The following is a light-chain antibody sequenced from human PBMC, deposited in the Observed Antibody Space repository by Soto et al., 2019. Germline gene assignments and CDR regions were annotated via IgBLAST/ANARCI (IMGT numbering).Light chain of an antibody. Sequence: AIQMTQSPSSLSASLGDRVTITCRASQGISNDLGWYQQKPGNAPRLLIYAASSLQSGVPSRFSGSGSGTDFTLTISSLQPEDFATYYCLQDYNFPWTFGQGTNVDIK. CDR1: QGISND. CDR3: LQDYNFPWT. J-gene: IGKJ1*01. V-gene: IGKV1-6*01. CDR2: AAS.